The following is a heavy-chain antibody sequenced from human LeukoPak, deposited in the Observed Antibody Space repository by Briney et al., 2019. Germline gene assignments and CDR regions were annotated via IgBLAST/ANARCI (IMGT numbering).Heavy chain of an antibody. CDR2: ISGSGGST. CDR1: GFTFSSYA. J-gene: IGHJ4*02. V-gene: IGHV3-23*01. D-gene: IGHD3-22*01. CDR3: AKVLELYYYDSSGPVLFDY. Sequence: PGGSLRLSCAASGFTFSSYAMSWVRQAPGKGLEWVSAISGSGGSTYYADSVKGRFTISRDNSKNTLYLQMNSLRAEDTAAYYCAKVLELYYYDSSGPVLFDYWGQGTLVTVSS.